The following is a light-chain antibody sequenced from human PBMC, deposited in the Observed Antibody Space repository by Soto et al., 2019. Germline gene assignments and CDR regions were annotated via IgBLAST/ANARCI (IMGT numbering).Light chain of an antibody. Sequence: DIQVTQSPSTLSASVGDRVTISCRASQNIDSWLAWYQQKPGKAPKLLIYDASSLESGVPSRFSGSESGTECPLTISRLQPDDFAPCYGQQYSSYPYSFGPGNKVVIK. J-gene: IGKJ3*01. CDR1: QNIDSW. CDR3: QQYSSYPYS. CDR2: DAS. V-gene: IGKV1-5*01.